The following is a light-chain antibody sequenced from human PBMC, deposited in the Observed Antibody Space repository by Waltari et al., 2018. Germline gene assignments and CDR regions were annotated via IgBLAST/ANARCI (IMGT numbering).Light chain of an antibody. Sequence: DIVMTQSPDSLAVSLGERATINCKSSQSVSYNSDNKNFLAWYQQKPGQPPKLLIYWASTRASGVPYRFSGSGSGTEFTLTISSVEAEDAATYYCQQFYNPLFIFGPGTKVDIK. V-gene: IGKV4-1*01. CDR3: QQFYNPLFI. J-gene: IGKJ3*01. CDR1: QSVSYNSDNKNF. CDR2: WAS.